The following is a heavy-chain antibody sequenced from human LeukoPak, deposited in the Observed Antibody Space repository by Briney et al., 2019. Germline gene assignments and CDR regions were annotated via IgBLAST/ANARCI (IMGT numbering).Heavy chain of an antibody. CDR2: IYHSGST. CDR1: GYSISSGYY. J-gene: IGHJ4*02. D-gene: IGHD3-9*01. V-gene: IGHV4-38-2*01. CDR3: ATDILYLDWLFPGY. Sequence: SETLSLTCAVSGYSISSGYYWGWIRQPPGKGLEWIGSIYHSGSTYYNPSLRSRVTISVDTSKNQFSLKLSSVTAADTAVYYCATDILYLDWLFPGYWGQGTLVTVSS.